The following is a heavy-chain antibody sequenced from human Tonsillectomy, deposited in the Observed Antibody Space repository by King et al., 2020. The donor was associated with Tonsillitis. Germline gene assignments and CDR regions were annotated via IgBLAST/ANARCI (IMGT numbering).Heavy chain of an antibody. D-gene: IGHD4-23*01. CDR3: AREVLGVGNRALDH. J-gene: IGHJ4*02. CDR1: GFTFRIYW. CDR2: INDCGTYR. Sequence: VQLVESGGGLVQSGGSLRLSCAASGFTFRIYWMHWVRQAPGKGPMWVARINDCGTYRTYADSVEGRFTISRANAKNTLFLQMNSLRDEDTAVYYCAREVLGVGNRALDHWGPGTLVPISS. V-gene: IGHV3-74*03.